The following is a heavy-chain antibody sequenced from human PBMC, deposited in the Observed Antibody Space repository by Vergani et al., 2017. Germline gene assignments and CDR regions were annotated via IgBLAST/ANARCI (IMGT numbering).Heavy chain of an antibody. V-gene: IGHV1-46*03. CDR2: INPSGGST. Sequence: QVQLVQSGAEVKKPGASVKVSCKASGYTFTSYYMHWVRQAPGQGLEWMGIINPSGGSTSYAQKFQGRVTMTRDTSTSTVYMELSSLRSEDTAVYYCARATTIFGVVNXFDPWGQGTLVTVSS. CDR1: GYTFTSYY. D-gene: IGHD3-3*01. CDR3: ARATTIFGVVNXFDP. J-gene: IGHJ5*02.